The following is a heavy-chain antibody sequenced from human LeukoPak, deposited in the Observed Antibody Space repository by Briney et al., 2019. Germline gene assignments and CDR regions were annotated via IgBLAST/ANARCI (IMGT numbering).Heavy chain of an antibody. V-gene: IGHV4-59*08. Sequence: PSETLSLTCTVSGGSISSYYWSWIRQPPGKGLEWIGYIYYSGSTNYNPSLKSRVTISVDTSKNQFSLKLSSVTAADTAVYYCARRRSSSFLDYWGQGILVTVSS. J-gene: IGHJ4*02. CDR1: GGSISSYY. D-gene: IGHD6-13*01. CDR2: IYYSGST. CDR3: ARRRSSSFLDY.